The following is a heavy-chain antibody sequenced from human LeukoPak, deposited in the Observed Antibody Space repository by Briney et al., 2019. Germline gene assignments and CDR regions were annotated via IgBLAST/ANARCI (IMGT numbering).Heavy chain of an antibody. CDR1: GGSINGYY. V-gene: IGHV4-59*12. CDR3: ARESQNPYCSSTSCYGFDY. J-gene: IGHJ4*02. CDR2: VFYIGST. D-gene: IGHD2-2*01. Sequence: SETLSLTCTVSGGSINGYYWTWIRQPPGKGLEWIGYVFYIGSTNYNPSLKSRVTMSVDTSKNQFSLKLSSVTAADTAVYYCARESQNPYCSSTSCYGFDYWGQGLLVTVSS.